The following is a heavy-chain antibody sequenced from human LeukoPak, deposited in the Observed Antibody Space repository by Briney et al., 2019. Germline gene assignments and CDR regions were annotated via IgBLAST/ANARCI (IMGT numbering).Heavy chain of an antibody. Sequence: GGSLRLSCAASGFTFSSYAMHWVRQAPGKGLEWVAVISYDGSNKYYADSVKGRFTISRDNSKNTLFLQMNSLRAEDTAVYYCARDHLFFDYWGQGTLVTVSS. J-gene: IGHJ4*02. CDR1: GFTFSSYA. CDR3: ARDHLFFDY. V-gene: IGHV3-30-3*01. CDR2: ISYDGSNK.